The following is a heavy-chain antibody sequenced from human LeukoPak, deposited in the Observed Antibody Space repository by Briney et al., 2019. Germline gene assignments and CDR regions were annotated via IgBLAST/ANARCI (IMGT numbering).Heavy chain of an antibody. D-gene: IGHD5-18*01. Sequence: SETLSLTCTVSGGSISSYYWSWIRQPPGKGLEWIGYIYYSGSTNYNPSLKSRVTISVDTSKNQFSLKLSSVTAADTAVYYCARDSYGSVGYWGQGTLVTVSS. CDR2: IYYSGST. V-gene: IGHV4-59*01. J-gene: IGHJ4*02. CDR1: GGSISSYY. CDR3: ARDSYGSVGY.